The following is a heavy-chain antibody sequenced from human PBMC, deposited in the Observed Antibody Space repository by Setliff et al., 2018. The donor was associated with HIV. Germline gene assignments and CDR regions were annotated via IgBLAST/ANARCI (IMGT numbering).Heavy chain of an antibody. CDR2: VYHTGST. CDR3: ARSRTSSGYYGVTGYGMDV. V-gene: IGHV4-39*07. CDR1: GASISSNSYY. Sequence: SETLSLTCSVSGASISSNSYYWGWIRQPPGKGLEWIGNVYHTGSTYYNPSLKSRVTISVDTPKNQFSLKLNSVTTADTAVYYCARSRTSSGYYGVTGYGMDVWGQGTTVTVSS. J-gene: IGHJ6*02. D-gene: IGHD3-22*01.